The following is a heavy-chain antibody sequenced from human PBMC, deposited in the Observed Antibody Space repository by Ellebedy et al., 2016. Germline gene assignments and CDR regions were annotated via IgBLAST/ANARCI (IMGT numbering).Heavy chain of an antibody. J-gene: IGHJ4*02. Sequence: GESLKISCAGSGFIFRNSWMTWVRQAPGKGLEWVANIKQDGSQTDYVDSVKGRFTISRDNAKNLLYLQMNSLRGEDAAVYYCAAGDGWLSDYWGQGTLVTVSS. D-gene: IGHD6-19*01. V-gene: IGHV3-7*01. CDR2: IKQDGSQT. CDR1: GFIFRNSW. CDR3: AAGDGWLSDY.